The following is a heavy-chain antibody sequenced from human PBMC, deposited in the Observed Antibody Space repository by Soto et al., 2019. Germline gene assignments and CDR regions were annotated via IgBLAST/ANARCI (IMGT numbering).Heavy chain of an antibody. V-gene: IGHV4-39*01. CDR3: TDMRGQWLPRD. CDR2: IYYSGTS. J-gene: IGHJ4*02. Sequence: SETLSLTCTVSGGFIRGSDYYWGWIRQPPGKGLEWIGNIYYSGTSYSYLSLKGRVTMSVDTSKNQFSMRLSSVTAADTAVYYCTDMRGQWLPRDWGQGTLVTV. D-gene: IGHD6-19*01. CDR1: GGFIRGSDYY.